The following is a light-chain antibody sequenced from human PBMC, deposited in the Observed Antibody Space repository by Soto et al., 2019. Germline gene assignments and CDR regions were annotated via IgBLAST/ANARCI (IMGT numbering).Light chain of an antibody. J-gene: IGLJ1*01. Sequence: QSVLTQPPSASGSPGQSVTISCTGTSSDVGGYNYVSWYQHHPGKAPKVMVYEVSKRPPGVPDRFSGSKSGNTASLTVSGLQAEDEADYYCSSRAGSAPYVFGTGTKVTVL. V-gene: IGLV2-8*01. CDR1: SSDVGGYNY. CDR2: EVS. CDR3: SSRAGSAPYV.